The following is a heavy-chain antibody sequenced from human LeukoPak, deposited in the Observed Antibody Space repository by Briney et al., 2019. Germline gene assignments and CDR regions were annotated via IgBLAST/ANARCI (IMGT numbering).Heavy chain of an antibody. CDR1: GYTFTGYY. CDR2: IIPIFGTA. J-gene: IGHJ3*02. D-gene: IGHD2-2*01. CDR3: ARPSDIVVVPAAVDAFDI. V-gene: IGHV1-69*13. Sequence: SVKVSCKASGYTFTGYYMHWVRQAPGQGLEWMGGIIPIFGTANYAQKFQGRVTITADESTSTAYMELSSLRSEDTAVYYCARPSDIVVVPAAVDAFDIWGQGTMVTVSS.